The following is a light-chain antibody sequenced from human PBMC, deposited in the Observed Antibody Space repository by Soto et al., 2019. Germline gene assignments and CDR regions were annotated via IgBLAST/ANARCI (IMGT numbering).Light chain of an antibody. J-gene: IGKJ1*01. CDR1: QSISSW. CDR2: KAS. Sequence: DIQMTQSPSTLSASVGDRVTITCRASQSISSWLAWYQQKPGKAPKLLIYKASSLESGVPSRFSGSGSGTEFTLTISCLQSEDFATYYCQQYYSYHTTFGQGTKV. CDR3: QQYYSYHTT. V-gene: IGKV1-5*03.